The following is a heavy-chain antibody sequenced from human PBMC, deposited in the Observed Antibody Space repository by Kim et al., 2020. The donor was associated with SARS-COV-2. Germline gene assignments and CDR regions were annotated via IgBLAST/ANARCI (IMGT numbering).Heavy chain of an antibody. CDR2: ISYDGSDK. D-gene: IGHD4-17*01. CDR1: GFTFSSYG. Sequence: GGSLRLSCAASGFTFSSYGMHWVRQAPGKGLEWVAVISYDGSDKYYADSVKGRFTISRDNSKNTLYLQMNSLRAEDTAVYYCAKDTPSRTVRACMDVWGQGTTVTVSS. V-gene: IGHV3-30*18. CDR3: AKDTPSRTVRACMDV. J-gene: IGHJ6*02.